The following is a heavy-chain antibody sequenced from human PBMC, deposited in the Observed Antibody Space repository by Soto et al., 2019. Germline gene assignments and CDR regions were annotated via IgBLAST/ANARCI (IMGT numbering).Heavy chain of an antibody. D-gene: IGHD3-22*01. J-gene: IGHJ4*02. CDR2: ISGSGGST. CDR3: AKHNYYDSSGYWGGFDY. V-gene: IGHV3-23*01. Sequence: EVQLLESGGGLVQPGGSLRLSCAASGFTFSSYAMSWVRQAPGKGLEWVSAISGSGGSTYYADSVKGRFTISRDNSKNTLYVQMNSLRAEDTAVYYCAKHNYYDSSGYWGGFDYWGQGTLVTVSS. CDR1: GFTFSSYA.